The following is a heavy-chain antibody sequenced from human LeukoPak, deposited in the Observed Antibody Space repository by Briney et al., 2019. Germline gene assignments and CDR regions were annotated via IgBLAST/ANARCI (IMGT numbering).Heavy chain of an antibody. J-gene: IGHJ4*02. CDR3: ARDPPAVLLDTYG. CDR2: VYSDGDT. CDR1: GFSVTSNY. V-gene: IGHV3-66*01. D-gene: IGHD2/OR15-2a*01. Sequence: GGSLRLSCTASGFSVTSNYINWVRQAPGKGLEWVSLVYSDGDTYYADSVKGRFTISRDNSKNMVYLQMNRLRAEDTALYYCARDPPAVLLDTYGWGQGTLVTVSS.